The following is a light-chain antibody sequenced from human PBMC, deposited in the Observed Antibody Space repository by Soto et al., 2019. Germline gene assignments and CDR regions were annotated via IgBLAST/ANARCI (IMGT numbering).Light chain of an antibody. J-gene: IGKJ3*01. V-gene: IGKV1-5*03. CDR1: QSISSW. Sequence: DIQMTHSPSTLSASVRDRVTMTSRASQSISSWLAWYQQKPGKAPKLLINKASSLESGVPSRISGGGSGTEFTLTISSLQPDDFATYYCQQTYSTLVTFGPGTKVDIK. CDR2: KAS. CDR3: QQTYSTLVT.